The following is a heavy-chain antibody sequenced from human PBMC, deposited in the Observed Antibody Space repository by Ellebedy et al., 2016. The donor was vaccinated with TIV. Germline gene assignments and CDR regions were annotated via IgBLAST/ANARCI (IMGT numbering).Heavy chain of an antibody. CDR3: AHRTTVTSVDY. CDR1: GFSLTTRPVG. D-gene: IGHD4-11*01. CDR2: IYWDDDK. J-gene: IGHJ4*02. Sequence: SGPTLVKPTQTLTLTCTFSGFSLTTRPVGVGWIRQPPGRALEWLALIYWDDDKRYSPSLKSRLTITKDTSKNQVVLTMTNMDPVDTATYYCAHRTTVTSVDYWGQGTLVTVSS. V-gene: IGHV2-5*02.